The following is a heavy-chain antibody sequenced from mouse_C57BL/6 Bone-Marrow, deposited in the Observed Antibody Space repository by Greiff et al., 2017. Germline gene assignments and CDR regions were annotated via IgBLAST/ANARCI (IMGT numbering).Heavy chain of an antibody. CDR3: ARAHYYGGSRYAMDY. J-gene: IGHJ4*01. V-gene: IGHV5-6*01. CDR1: GFTFSSYG. Sequence: EVQLQESGGDLVKPGGSLKLSCAASGFTFSSYGMSWVRQTPDKRLEWVATISSAGSYTYYPDSVKGRFTISRDNAKNTLYLQMSSLKSEDTAMYYWARAHYYGGSRYAMDYWGQGTSVTVSS. D-gene: IGHD1-1*01. CDR2: ISSAGSYT.